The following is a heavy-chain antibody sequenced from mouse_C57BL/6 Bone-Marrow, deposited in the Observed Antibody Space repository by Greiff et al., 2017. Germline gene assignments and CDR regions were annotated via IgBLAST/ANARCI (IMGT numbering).Heavy chain of an antibody. CDR3: ARWGGHYFDY. J-gene: IGHJ2*01. V-gene: IGHV1-69*01. CDR2: IDPSDSYT. CDR1: GYTFTSHW. Sequence: QVQLQQPGAELVMPGASVKLSCKASGYTFTSHWMHWVKQRPGQGLEWIGEIDPSDSYTNYNQKFKGKSTLTVDKSSSTAYMQLSSLTSEDSAVYYCARWGGHYFDYWGQGTTLTVSS.